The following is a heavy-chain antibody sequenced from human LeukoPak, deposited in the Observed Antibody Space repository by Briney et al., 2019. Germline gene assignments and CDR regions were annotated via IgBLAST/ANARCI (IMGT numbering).Heavy chain of an antibody. J-gene: IGHJ5*02. CDR1: GYTFTNYD. CDR3: ARDNSVGDTAWWFDP. CDR2: MNPNSGNT. D-gene: IGHD1-26*01. V-gene: IGHV1-8*01. Sequence: ASVKVSCKASGYTFTNYDINWVRQATGQGLEWMGWMNPNSGNTGYAQKFQGRVTMTRNTSISTVYMELSSLRSEDTAVYYCARDNSVGDTAWWFDPWGQGTLVTVSS.